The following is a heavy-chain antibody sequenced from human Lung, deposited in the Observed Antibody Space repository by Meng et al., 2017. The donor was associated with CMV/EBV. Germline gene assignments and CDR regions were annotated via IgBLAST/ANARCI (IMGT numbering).Heavy chain of an antibody. Sequence: GGSLRLXCAASGFTFSNYAMSWVRQAPGKGLEWVSALSGSGGATYYADSVKGRFTISRDNSKSTVYLQMKSLRAEDTAVYYCARNPGGRPNWFDPWGQGTLVTVSS. CDR1: GFTFSNYA. J-gene: IGHJ5*02. CDR3: ARNPGGRPNWFDP. CDR2: LSGSGGAT. V-gene: IGHV3-23*01. D-gene: IGHD4-23*01.